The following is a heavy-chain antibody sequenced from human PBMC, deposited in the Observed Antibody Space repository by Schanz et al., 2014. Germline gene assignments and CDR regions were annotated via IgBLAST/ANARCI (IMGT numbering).Heavy chain of an antibody. V-gene: IGHV1-18*01. Sequence: GPGVKEPGASVKVSCEASRYTFNTYGLNWVRQAPGQGLEWMGWISAYTNNTNYAQKVQGRVTMTTHTSTGTAYMELRSLRSDDTAVYYCARDRRRYCSTASCLHDNWFDPWGQGTLVIVSS. CDR1: RYTFNTYG. D-gene: IGHD2-2*01. CDR3: ARDRRRYCSTASCLHDNWFDP. CDR2: ISAYTNNT. J-gene: IGHJ5*02.